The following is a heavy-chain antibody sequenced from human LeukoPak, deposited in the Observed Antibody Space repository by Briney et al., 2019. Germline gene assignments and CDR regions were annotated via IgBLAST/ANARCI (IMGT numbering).Heavy chain of an antibody. CDR2: IYSGGST. V-gene: IGHV3-53*01. Sequence: PGGSLRLSCAASGFTVSRNYMSWVRQAPGKGLEWVSVIYSGGSTYYADSVKGRFTISRDNSKNTLYLQMNSLRAEDTAVYYCARSAYYYDSSVPLDYWGQGTLVTVPS. D-gene: IGHD3-22*01. CDR3: ARSAYYYDSSVPLDY. J-gene: IGHJ4*02. CDR1: GFTVSRNY.